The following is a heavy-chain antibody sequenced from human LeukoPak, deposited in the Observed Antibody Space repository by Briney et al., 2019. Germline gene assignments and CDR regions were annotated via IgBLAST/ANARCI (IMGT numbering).Heavy chain of an antibody. D-gene: IGHD3-22*01. J-gene: IGHJ4*02. CDR1: GFTFSSYA. Sequence: GGSLRLSCAASGFTFSSYAMSWVRQAPGKGLEWVSAISGSGGSTYYADSVKGRFTISRDNSKNTLYLQMNSLRAEDTAVYYCASWGYDSSGSRPSYWGQGTLVTVSS. V-gene: IGHV3-23*01. CDR3: ASWGYDSSGSRPSY. CDR2: ISGSGGST.